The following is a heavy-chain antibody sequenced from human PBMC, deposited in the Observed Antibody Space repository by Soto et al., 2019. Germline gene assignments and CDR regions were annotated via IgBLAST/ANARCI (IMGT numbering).Heavy chain of an antibody. CDR1: GGSVSSSSYY. V-gene: IGHV4-61*01. D-gene: IGHD3-22*01. Sequence: PSETLSLTCTVSGGSVSSSSYYWSWIRQPPGKGLEWIGYIFYSGSTNYNPSLKRRVTISLDPSKNQSSRRLSSVTAVDTALYYCSRDSYYDNTGNSIDVWGPGTMVTVSS. CDR3: SRDSYYDNTGNSIDV. CDR2: IFYSGST. J-gene: IGHJ3*01.